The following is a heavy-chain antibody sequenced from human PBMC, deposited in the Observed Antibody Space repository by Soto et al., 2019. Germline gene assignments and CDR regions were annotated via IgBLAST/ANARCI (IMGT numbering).Heavy chain of an antibody. Sequence: GGPLRLSCAASGFNFNSYTINWVRQAPGKRLEWLSSISSSGYIFSTDSVRGRFTISRDNAKNSVYLQINSLRAEDTAVYFCARDCSGGSCFPGMDVWGKGTTGTGSS. CDR1: GFNFNSYT. J-gene: IGHJ6*04. CDR2: ISSSGYI. D-gene: IGHD2-15*01. V-gene: IGHV3-21*01. CDR3: ARDCSGGSCFPGMDV.